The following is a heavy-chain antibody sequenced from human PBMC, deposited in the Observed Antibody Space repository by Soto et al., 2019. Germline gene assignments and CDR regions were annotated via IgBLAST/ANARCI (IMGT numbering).Heavy chain of an antibody. CDR1: GFTFSDYG. V-gene: IGHV3-30*18. CDR2: IGDDGTAK. CDR3: AKEATHGRWYLDL. J-gene: IGHJ2*01. Sequence: QVQLVESGGGAVQPGRSLRLSCAASGFTFSDYGIHWVRQSPGKGLEWVAVIGDDGTAKVYTDSVKGRFIMSRDNSKNTLYLQMDSLREEDTAVYYWAKEATHGRWYLDLWGRGTLVTVSS.